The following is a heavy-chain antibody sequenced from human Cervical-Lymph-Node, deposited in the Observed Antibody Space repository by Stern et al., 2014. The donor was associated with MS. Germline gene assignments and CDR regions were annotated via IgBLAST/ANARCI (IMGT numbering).Heavy chain of an antibody. CDR3: ARDTNYGSGSYYNQRSFDP. V-gene: IGHV1-69*01. D-gene: IGHD3-10*01. J-gene: IGHJ5*02. Sequence: QVQLVQSGAEVKKPGSSVKVSCKASGGKFSTYAITWVRQAPGQGLEWMGGIIPMFATANYAQKFQGRVTITADESTSTAYMELSSLRSEDTAVYYCARDTNYGSGSYYNQRSFDPWGQGTLVTVSS. CDR2: IIPMFATA. CDR1: GGKFSTYA.